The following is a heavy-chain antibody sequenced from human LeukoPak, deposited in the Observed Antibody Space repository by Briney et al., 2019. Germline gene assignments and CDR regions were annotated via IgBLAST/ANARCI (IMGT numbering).Heavy chain of an antibody. D-gene: IGHD1-26*01. V-gene: IGHV3-7*01. Sequence: GGSLRLSCAASGFTFTDYWMTWVRQVPGKGLEWVANINRAGIESYYVDSVKGRFTISRDHAEKSLYLQMESLRVDDPAVYYCARVGTWELQRVFDNWGQGTLVTVSS. CDR1: GFTFTDYW. CDR2: INRAGIES. J-gene: IGHJ4*02. CDR3: ARVGTWELQRVFDN.